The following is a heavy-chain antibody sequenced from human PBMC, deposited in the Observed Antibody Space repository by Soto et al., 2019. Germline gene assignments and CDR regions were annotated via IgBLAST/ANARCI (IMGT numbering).Heavy chain of an antibody. CDR1: GGTFSSYS. Sequence: SVKVSCKASGGTFSSYSIIWVRQAPGQGLEWMGGIIPIFGTANYAQKFQGRATITSDESTSTAYMELSSLRSEDTAVYYCARDRGRIAEDARKWLDQWGQGTLVTVSS. CDR3: ARDRGRIAEDARKWLDQ. J-gene: IGHJ5*02. V-gene: IGHV1-69*13. CDR2: IIPIFGTA. D-gene: IGHD6-13*01.